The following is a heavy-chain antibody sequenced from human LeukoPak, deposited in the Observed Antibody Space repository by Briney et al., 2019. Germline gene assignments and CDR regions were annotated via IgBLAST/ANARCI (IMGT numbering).Heavy chain of an antibody. V-gene: IGHV4-61*02. J-gene: IGHJ3*02. CDR3: ARARNYYDSSDYYYEGDAFDI. D-gene: IGHD3-22*01. Sequence: SETLSLTCTVSGDSISSDDYYWSWIRQPAGKGLEWIGRFSASGNSNYNPSLKSRLTISVDRSKNQFSLKLSSVTAADTAVYFCARARNYYDSSDYYYEGDAFDIWGQGTMVTVSS. CDR2: FSASGNS. CDR1: GDSISSDDYY.